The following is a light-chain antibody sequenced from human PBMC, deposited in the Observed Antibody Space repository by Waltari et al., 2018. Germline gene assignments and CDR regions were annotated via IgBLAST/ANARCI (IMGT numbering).Light chain of an antibody. CDR1: QCVTSC. CDR2: DAS. Sequence: EIVLTQSPATLSLSPGDSVTLSCRASQCVTSCLAWYQQKPDEAPRLLTYDASNRATDIPARFSGSGSGTDFTLTISSLEPEDFAVYYCQQRGNWPPTFGQGTKVEIK. V-gene: IGKV3-11*01. CDR3: QQRGNWPPT. J-gene: IGKJ1*01.